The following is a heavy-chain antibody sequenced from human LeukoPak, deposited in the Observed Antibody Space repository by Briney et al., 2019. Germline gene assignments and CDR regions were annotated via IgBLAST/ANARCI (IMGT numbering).Heavy chain of an antibody. Sequence: GASVKVSCKASGGTFSSYAISWVRQAPGQGLEWMGGIIPIFGTANYAQKFQGRVTITTDESTSTAYMELSSLRSEDTAVYYCARGRGRRYCSSTSCYDAFDIWGQGTMVTVSS. J-gene: IGHJ3*02. D-gene: IGHD2-2*01. CDR1: GGTFSSYA. CDR2: IIPIFGTA. CDR3: ARGRGRRYCSSTSCYDAFDI. V-gene: IGHV1-69*05.